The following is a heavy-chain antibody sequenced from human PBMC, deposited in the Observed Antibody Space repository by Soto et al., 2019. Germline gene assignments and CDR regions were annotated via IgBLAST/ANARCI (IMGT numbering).Heavy chain of an antibody. Sequence: SETLSLTCDVSGYSISSPYLWGWIRQPPGKGLEWIGTVYHSGSAYYHPSLKRRVAMSLDTSKNPFSLKLRSVTAADTAVYFCVGICSNITCYLDYWGQGTLVTVSS. J-gene: IGHJ4*02. V-gene: IGHV4-38-2*01. CDR2: VYHSGSA. CDR3: VGICSNITCYLDY. CDR1: GYSISSPYL. D-gene: IGHD2-2*01.